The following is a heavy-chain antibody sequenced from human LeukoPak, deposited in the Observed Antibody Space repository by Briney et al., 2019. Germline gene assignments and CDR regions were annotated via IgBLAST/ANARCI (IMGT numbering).Heavy chain of an antibody. V-gene: IGHV1-18*01. CDR2: ISAYNGNT. D-gene: IGHD2-15*01. Sequence: ASVKVSCKASGYTFTSYGISWVRQAPGQGLEWMGWISAYNGNTNYAQKLQGRVTMTTDTSTSTAYMELRSLRSDDTAVYYCASGLGYCSGGSCSEFNYWGQGTLVTVSS. CDR1: GYTFTSYG. CDR3: ASGLGYCSGGSCSEFNY. J-gene: IGHJ4*02.